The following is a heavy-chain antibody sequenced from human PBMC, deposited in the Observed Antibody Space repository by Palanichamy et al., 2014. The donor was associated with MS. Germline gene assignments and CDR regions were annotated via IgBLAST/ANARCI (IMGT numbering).Heavy chain of an antibody. V-gene: IGHV4-38-2*02. D-gene: IGHD2-2*01. CDR3: ARDGYCSNTRCFLPDPGYGMGV. CDR1: GYSISSGFY. CDR2: VYHNGNT. J-gene: IGHJ6*02. Sequence: QVQLQESGPGLLKPSETLSLTCAVSGYSISSGFYWGWIRQSPGKGLEWIGSVYHNGNTFYNPSLKSRVTISIDTSKNQFSLKLSSVTAADTAVYFCARDGYCSNTRCFLPDPGYGMGVWGQGTTVTVSS.